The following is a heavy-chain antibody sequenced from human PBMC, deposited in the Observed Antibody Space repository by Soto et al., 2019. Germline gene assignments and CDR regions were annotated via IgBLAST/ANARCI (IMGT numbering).Heavy chain of an antibody. CDR2: ISGSGGST. J-gene: IGHJ6*02. Sequence: SLRLSCAASGFAFNGYSMHWVRQAPGKGLEWVSDISGSGGSTYYVDSVKGRFTISRDNSKNTLYLQMNSLRAEDTAVYYCAKDGILGYCSGGSCVGMDVWGQGTTVTVSS. V-gene: IGHV3-23*01. D-gene: IGHD2-15*01. CDR1: GFAFNGYS. CDR3: AKDGILGYCSGGSCVGMDV.